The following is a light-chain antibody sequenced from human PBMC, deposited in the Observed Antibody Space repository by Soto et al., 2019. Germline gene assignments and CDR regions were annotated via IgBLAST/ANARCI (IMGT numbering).Light chain of an antibody. Sequence: QSVLTQPASVSGSPGQSITISCTGTSSDVGGYNYVSWYQQHPGNAPKLMIYDVSNRPSGVSNRFSGSKSGNTASLTISGLQAEDEADYYCSSYTSSSTPPYVFGTGTKVTVL. CDR2: DVS. V-gene: IGLV2-14*01. J-gene: IGLJ1*01. CDR1: SSDVGGYNY. CDR3: SSYTSSSTPPYV.